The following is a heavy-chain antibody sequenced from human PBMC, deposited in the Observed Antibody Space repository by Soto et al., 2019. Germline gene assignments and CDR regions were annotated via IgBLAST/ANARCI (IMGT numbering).Heavy chain of an antibody. Sequence: QVQLQESGPGLVKPSETLSLTCTVSGGSINSYYWSWIRQSPEKGLEWIGYIYGSGSTNYNPSLKSPVTIAVYTTTNPFSLSLPSVTAAATAVYYCAAAPRSWGQGTLVTVSS. CDR3: AAAPRS. D-gene: IGHD2-15*01. V-gene: IGHV4-59*01. J-gene: IGHJ5*02. CDR2: IYGSGST. CDR1: GGSINSYY.